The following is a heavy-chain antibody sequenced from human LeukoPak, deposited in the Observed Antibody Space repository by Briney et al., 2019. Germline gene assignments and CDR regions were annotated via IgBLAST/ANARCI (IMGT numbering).Heavy chain of an antibody. CDR1: GFTFSSYG. CDR2: ISYDGSNK. V-gene: IGHV3-30*18. Sequence: PGRSLRLSCAASGFTFSSYGMHWVRQAPGKGLEWVAVISYDGSNKYYADSVEGRFTISRDNSKNTLYLQMNSLRAEDTAVYYCAKEEHRSIFGVVTEYFDYWGQGTLVTVSS. CDR3: AKEEHRSIFGVVTEYFDY. J-gene: IGHJ4*02. D-gene: IGHD3-3*01.